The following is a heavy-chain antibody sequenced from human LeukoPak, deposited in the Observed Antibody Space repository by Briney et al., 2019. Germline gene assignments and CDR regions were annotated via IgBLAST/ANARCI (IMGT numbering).Heavy chain of an antibody. Sequence: GGSLRLSCAASGFTVSSNYMSWVRQAPGKGLEWVSVIYSGGSTYYADSVKGRFTISRDNSKNTLYLQMNSLRAEDTAVYYCARGPVVAAPFDYWGQGTLVTVSS. J-gene: IGHJ4*02. V-gene: IGHV3-66*01. D-gene: IGHD2-15*01. CDR2: IYSGGST. CDR3: ARGPVVAAPFDY. CDR1: GFTVSSNY.